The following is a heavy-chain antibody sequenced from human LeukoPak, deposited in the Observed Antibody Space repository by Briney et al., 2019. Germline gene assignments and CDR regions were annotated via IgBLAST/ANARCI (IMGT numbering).Heavy chain of an antibody. V-gene: IGHV3-23*01. D-gene: IGHD6-13*01. J-gene: IGHJ4*02. Sequence: PGGSLRLSCTASGFTFSSYAMNWVRQAPGKGLEWVSSISGSAGTTYYADSVKGRFTISRDNSKNTLYLQMSSLRAEDTAVYYCAKGITAAGLGGGFDYWGQGTLVTVSS. CDR1: GFTFSSYA. CDR2: ISGSAGTT. CDR3: AKGITAAGLGGGFDY.